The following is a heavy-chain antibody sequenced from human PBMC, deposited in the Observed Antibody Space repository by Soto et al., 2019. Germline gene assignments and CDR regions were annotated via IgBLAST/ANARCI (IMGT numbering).Heavy chain of an antibody. D-gene: IGHD3-3*01. J-gene: IGHJ3*02. Sequence: EVQLVESGGGLGQPGGSLRLSCAASAFTFSSYWMSSVRQAPGKGLERVANIKEDGSAKYYVDSVKGRFTISRDKAQNTLHLKMKSTRAEDTAVYYCARDDTQKNYDSWSGHYTTAAFDIWGQGRMVTVSS. CDR1: AFTFSSYW. V-gene: IGHV3-7*01. CDR2: IKEDGSAK. CDR3: ARDDTQKNYDSWSGHYTTAAFDI.